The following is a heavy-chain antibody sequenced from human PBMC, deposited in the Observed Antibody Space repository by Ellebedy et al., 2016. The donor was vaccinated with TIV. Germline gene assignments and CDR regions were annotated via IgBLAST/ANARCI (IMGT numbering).Heavy chain of an antibody. CDR3: ARDLLHNWDEAPLFDY. D-gene: IGHD1-20*01. CDR1: GLTFSSYW. CDR2: INHDGSEK. V-gene: IGHV3-7*01. Sequence: GESLKISXAASGLTFSSYWMSWVRQTPGKGLEWVAQINHDGSEKNYVDSVKGRFTIARDSAKNSLYLQMNSLRAEDTAVYYCARDLLHNWDEAPLFDYWGQGTLVTVSS. J-gene: IGHJ4*02.